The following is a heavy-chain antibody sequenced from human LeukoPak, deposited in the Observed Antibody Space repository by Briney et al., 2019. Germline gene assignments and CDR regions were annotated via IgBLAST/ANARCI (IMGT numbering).Heavy chain of an antibody. D-gene: IGHD6-19*01. CDR1: GGTFSSYG. V-gene: IGHV1-69*13. J-gene: IGHJ4*02. CDR2: IIPIFGTA. Sequence: ASVKVSCKASGGTFSSYGFSWVRQAPGQGLEWVGGIIPIFGTANYAQKFQGRVTITADESTSTAYMELSSLRSEDTAVYYCARGVEYSSGWSPFPAFDYWGQGTLVTVSS. CDR3: ARGVEYSSGWSPFPAFDY.